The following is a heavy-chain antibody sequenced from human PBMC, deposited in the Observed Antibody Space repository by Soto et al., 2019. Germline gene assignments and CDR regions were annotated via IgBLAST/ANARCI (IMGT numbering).Heavy chain of an antibody. CDR2: IDPSDSHT. Sequence: GESLKISCKGSGDSFSSYWINWVRQMPGKGLEWMGRIDPSDSHTDYSPSFQGHVTISADKSINTAYLQWSSLRASDTAIYYCARVDWNYDLPRFRMDVWGPGTTVTVSS. J-gene: IGHJ6*02. CDR1: GDSFSSYW. CDR3: ARVDWNYDLPRFRMDV. D-gene: IGHD1-7*01. V-gene: IGHV5-10-1*01.